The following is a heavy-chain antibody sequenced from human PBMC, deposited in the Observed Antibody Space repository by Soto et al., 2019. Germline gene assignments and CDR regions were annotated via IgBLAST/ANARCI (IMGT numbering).Heavy chain of an antibody. D-gene: IGHD6-19*01. J-gene: IGHJ4*02. CDR3: VYSRAVAGNRYFDY. CDR2: VYWDDDK. Sequence: SGPTLVNPTQTLTLTCTFSGSSLRTSGVSVGWIRQPPGKALQWLAFVYWDDDKRYSPSLKNRLTITKDTSKNQVVLTITNVGPEDTATHYCVYSRAVAGNRYFDYWGQGALVTVSS. CDR1: GSSLRTSGVS. V-gene: IGHV2-5*02.